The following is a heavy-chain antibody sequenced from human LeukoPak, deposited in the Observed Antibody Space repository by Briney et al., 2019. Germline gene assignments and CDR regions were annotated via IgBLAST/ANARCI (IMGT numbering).Heavy chain of an antibody. J-gene: IGHJ5*02. Sequence: SVKVSCKASGGTFSSYAISWVRQAPGQGLEWMGRIIPILGIANYAQKFQGRVTITADKSTSTAYMELSSLRSEDTAVYYCARDVRGVAGPRSWFDPWGPGTLVTVSS. CDR2: IIPILGIA. D-gene: IGHD6-19*01. CDR3: ARDVRGVAGPRSWFDP. CDR1: GGTFSSYA. V-gene: IGHV1-69*04.